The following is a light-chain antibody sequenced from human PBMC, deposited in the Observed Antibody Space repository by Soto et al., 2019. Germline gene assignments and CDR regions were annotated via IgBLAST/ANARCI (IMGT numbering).Light chain of an antibody. CDR2: EVS. V-gene: IGLV2-8*01. Sequence: QSPLTQPPTASGSPGQSVAISYTGTSRDVGGYNYVSWYQQHPGKAPKLMIYEVSKRPSGVPDRFSGSKSGNTASLTVSGLQAEDEADYYCSSYAGSNNYVFGTGTKVTVL. CDR3: SSYAGSNNYV. J-gene: IGLJ1*01. CDR1: SRDVGGYNY.